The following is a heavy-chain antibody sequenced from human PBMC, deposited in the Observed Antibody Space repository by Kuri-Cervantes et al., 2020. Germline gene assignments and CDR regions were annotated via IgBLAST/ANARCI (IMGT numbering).Heavy chain of an antibody. J-gene: IGHJ4*02. D-gene: IGHD3-22*01. CDR1: GFTFGDYA. CDR3: ARASKTYYYDSSGYYFDLSALGY. CDR2: ISSSSSYI. V-gene: IGHV3-21*01. Sequence: GGSMRLSCTASGFTFGDYAMSWFRQAPGKGLEWVSSISSSSSYIYYADSVKGRFTISRDNAKNSLYLQMNNLGARDTAVYYCARASKTYYYDSSGYYFDLSALGYWGQGTMVTVSS.